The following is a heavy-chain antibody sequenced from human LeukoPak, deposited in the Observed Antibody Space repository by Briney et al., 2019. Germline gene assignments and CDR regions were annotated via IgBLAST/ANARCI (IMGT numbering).Heavy chain of an antibody. CDR3: AKGSYYDSSGYFFDY. Sequence: GGSLRLSCAASGFTFSSYAMSWVRQAPGKGLEWVSAISGSGGSTYYADSVKGRFIISRDNSKNTLYLQMNSLRSEDTAVYYCAKGSYYDSSGYFFDYRGMGNPDTVSS. D-gene: IGHD3-22*01. CDR1: GFTFSSYA. V-gene: IGHV3-23*01. J-gene: IGHJ4*02. CDR2: ISGSGGST.